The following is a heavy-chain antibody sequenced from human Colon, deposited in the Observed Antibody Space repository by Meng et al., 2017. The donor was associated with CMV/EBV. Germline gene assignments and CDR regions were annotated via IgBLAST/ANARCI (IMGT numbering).Heavy chain of an antibody. CDR2: ISNSGST. V-gene: IGHV4-39*07. D-gene: IGHD3-10*01. J-gene: IGHJ4*02. CDR1: GGSFTTNSYF. CDR3: ARGVLNFFDY. Sequence: QLQLEAAGPGLLKPSDTLSLTCSVSGGSFTTNSYFWAWIRQPPGKGLEYIGSISNSGSTYYNASLKSRVTMSVDTSKNQFSLKLSSVTAADTAKYYCARGVLNFFDYWGQGTLVTVSS.